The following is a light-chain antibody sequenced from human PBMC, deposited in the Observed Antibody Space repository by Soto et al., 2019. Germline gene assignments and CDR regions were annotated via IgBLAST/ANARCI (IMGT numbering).Light chain of an antibody. CDR2: GSS. CDR1: QGISGNY. Sequence: EIVLTQSPGTLSLSPGERVTLSCRASQGISGNYLAWYQQKPGQSPRLLIYGSSDRATGIPDRFSGSGSGTDFTLPITRVQTEDFAVYYFHQYGSSPPYTFGQGTKLEIK. CDR3: HQYGSSPPYT. J-gene: IGKJ2*01. V-gene: IGKV3-20*01.